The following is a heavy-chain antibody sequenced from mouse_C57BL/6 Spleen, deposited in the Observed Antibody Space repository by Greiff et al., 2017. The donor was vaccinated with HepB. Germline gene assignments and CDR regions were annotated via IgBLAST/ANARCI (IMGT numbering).Heavy chain of an antibody. D-gene: IGHD2-4*01. CDR2: INYDGSST. Sequence: EVKLMESEGGLVQPGSSMKLSCTASGFTFSDYYMAWVRQVPEKGLEWVANINYDGSSTYYLDSLKSRFIISRDNAKNILYLQMSSLKSEDTATYYCARDGYYDDDGGAMDYWGQGTSVTVSS. V-gene: IGHV5-16*01. CDR1: GFTFSDYY. J-gene: IGHJ4*01. CDR3: ARDGYYDDDGGAMDY.